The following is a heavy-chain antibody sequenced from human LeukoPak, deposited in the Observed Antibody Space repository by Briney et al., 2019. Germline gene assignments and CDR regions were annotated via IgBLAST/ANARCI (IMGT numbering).Heavy chain of an antibody. J-gene: IGHJ5*02. CDR3: ARAVVVIGAPRFDP. CDR2: MYNSGST. Sequence: PSETLSLTCTVSGGSVSSGGYYWSWIRRPSGKRVEWIGYMYNSGSTKYNASLKSRVTISEDTSNNQFSLKLSSMTAADTAVYYCARAVVVIGAPRFDPWGQGTLVTVSS. D-gene: IGHD2-15*01. CDR1: GGSVSSGGYY. V-gene: IGHV4-61*08.